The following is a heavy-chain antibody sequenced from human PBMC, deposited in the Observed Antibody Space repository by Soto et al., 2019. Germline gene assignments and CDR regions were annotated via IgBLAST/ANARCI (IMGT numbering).Heavy chain of an antibody. J-gene: IGHJ6*02. V-gene: IGHV1-69*02. CDR1: GGTFSSYT. CDR3: ARVREYYGSGSYGYYGMDV. D-gene: IGHD3-10*01. CDR2: IIPILGIA. Sequence: SVKVSWKASGGTFSSYTISWVRQAPGQGLEWMGRIIPILGIANYAQKFQGRVTITRDTSASTAYMELSSLRSEDTAVYYCARVREYYGSGSYGYYGMDVWGQGTTVTVSS.